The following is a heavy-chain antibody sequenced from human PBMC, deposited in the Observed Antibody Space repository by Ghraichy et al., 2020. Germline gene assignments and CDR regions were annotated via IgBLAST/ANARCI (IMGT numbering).Heavy chain of an antibody. V-gene: IGHV3-21*01. Sequence: GGSLRLSCAASGFTFSSYSMNWVRQAPGKGLEWVSSISSSSSYIYYADSVKGRFTISRDNAKNSLYLQMNSLRAEDTAVYYCARIYDFWSGYYYYGMDVWGQGTTVTVSS. CDR2: ISSSSSYI. CDR1: GFTFSSYS. D-gene: IGHD3-3*01. J-gene: IGHJ6*02. CDR3: ARIYDFWSGYYYYGMDV.